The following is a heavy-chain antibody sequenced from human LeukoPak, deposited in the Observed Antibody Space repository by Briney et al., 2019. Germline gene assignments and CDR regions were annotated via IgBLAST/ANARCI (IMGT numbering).Heavy chain of an antibody. J-gene: IGHJ4*02. CDR3: ARDLSTVGSGSYSFDY. D-gene: IGHD3-10*01. Sequence: ASVKVSCKASGDTFSSYAISWVRQAPGQGLEWMAGIIPIFGTANSAQKYQGRVTITADESTSTAYMELSSLRSEDTAVYYCARDLSTVGSGSYSFDYWGQGTLVTVSS. CDR2: IIPIFGTA. V-gene: IGHV1-69*13. CDR1: GDTFSSYA.